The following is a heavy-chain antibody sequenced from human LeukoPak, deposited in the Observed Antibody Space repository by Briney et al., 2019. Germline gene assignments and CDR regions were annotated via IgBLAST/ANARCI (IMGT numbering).Heavy chain of an antibody. J-gene: IGHJ4*02. Sequence: SETLSLTCTVSGGSISSSSYYWGWIRQPPGKGLEWIGSIYYSGSTYYNPSLKSRVTISVDTSKNQFSLKLSSVTAADTAVYYCARASIAVAGNRLTYYFDYWGQGTLVTVSS. V-gene: IGHV4-39*07. CDR2: IYYSGST. D-gene: IGHD6-19*01. CDR3: ARASIAVAGNRLTYYFDY. CDR1: GGSISSSSYY.